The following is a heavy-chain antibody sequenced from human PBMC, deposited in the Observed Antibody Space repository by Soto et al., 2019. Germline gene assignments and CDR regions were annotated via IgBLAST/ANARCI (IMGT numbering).Heavy chain of an antibody. CDR2: IYSGGST. CDR3: ARDFVVVAAAGRGSYYYYGMDV. J-gene: IGHJ6*02. Sequence: EVQLVESGGGLIQPGGSLRLSCAASGFTVSSNYMSWVRQAPGKGLEWVSVIYSGGSTYYADSVKGRFTISRDNSKDPLYLQMNSLRAEDTAVYYCARDFVVVAAAGRGSYYYYGMDVWGQGTTVTVSS. D-gene: IGHD6-13*01. V-gene: IGHV3-53*01. CDR1: GFTVSSNY.